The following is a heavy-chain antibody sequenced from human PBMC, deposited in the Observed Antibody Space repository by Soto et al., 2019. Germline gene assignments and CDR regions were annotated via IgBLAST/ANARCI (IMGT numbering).Heavy chain of an antibody. Sequence: QVQLVQSGAEVKKPGSSVKVSCKASGGTFTDYTITWLRQAPGQGLEWMGRIIPVLDLTNYAQKFQGRVTITADKSTTTSYMELSGLISEDTAVYYCAKKLGPSAFDLWGRGTLVTVSS. CDR2: IIPVLDLT. J-gene: IGHJ2*01. D-gene: IGHD1-26*01. V-gene: IGHV1-69*02. CDR3: AKKLGPSAFDL. CDR1: GGTFTDYT.